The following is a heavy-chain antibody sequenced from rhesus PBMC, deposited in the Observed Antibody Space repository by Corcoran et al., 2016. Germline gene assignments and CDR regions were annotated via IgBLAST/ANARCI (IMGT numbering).Heavy chain of an antibody. J-gene: IGHJ4*01. V-gene: IGHV3-115*02. CDR3: ARRTWGEPLEY. CDR2: IGGDSSYT. CDR1: GFTGCHYW. Sequence: DVQLAESGGGLVQPGGSLRISCSASGFTGCHYWMSWVRQAPGKGLESVSIIGGDSSYTYYADSVKGRFTISRDNAKNSLSLQMNSLRVEDTAVYHCARRTWGEPLEYWGQGVLVTVSS. D-gene: IGHD3-34*01.